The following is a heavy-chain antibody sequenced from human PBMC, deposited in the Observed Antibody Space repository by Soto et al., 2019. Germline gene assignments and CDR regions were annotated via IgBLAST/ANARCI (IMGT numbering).Heavy chain of an antibody. CDR1: GFTFDDYA. CDR3: AKDRTPGTTGWFDP. J-gene: IGHJ5*02. CDR2: ISWNSGSI. D-gene: IGHD1-7*01. V-gene: IGHV3-9*01. Sequence: EVQLVESGGGLVQPGRSLRLSCAASGFTFDDYAMHWVRQAPGKGLEWVSGISWNSGSIGYADSVKGRFTISRANAKNSLYLQMNSLRAEDTALYYCAKDRTPGTTGWFDPWGQGTLVTVSS.